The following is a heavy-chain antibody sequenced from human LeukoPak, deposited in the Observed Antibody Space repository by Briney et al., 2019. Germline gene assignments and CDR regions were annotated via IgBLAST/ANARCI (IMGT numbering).Heavy chain of an antibody. Sequence: PGGSLRLSCAASGLSFSSYAMSWVRQAPGEGLEWVSAVSGTSTNTYYSDSVKGRFTISRGNSQNTLYLQMNNLEGGDTAVYYCAKGAAVAGTLYFQHWGQGTLVTVSS. V-gene: IGHV3-23*01. CDR1: GLSFSSYA. D-gene: IGHD6-19*01. CDR3: AKGAAVAGTLYFQH. CDR2: VSGTSTNT. J-gene: IGHJ1*01.